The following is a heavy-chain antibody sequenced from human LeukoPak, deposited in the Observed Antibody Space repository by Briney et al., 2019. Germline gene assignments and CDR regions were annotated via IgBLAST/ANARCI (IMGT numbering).Heavy chain of an antibody. V-gene: IGHV1-2*02. CDR1: GYTFTGYY. D-gene: IGHD2-2*01. CDR3: ARDPGGPRVVPAAIWGGYYYGMDV. CDR2: INPNSGGT. J-gene: IGHJ6*02. Sequence: ASVKVSCKASGYTFTGYYMHWVRPAPGQGLEWMGWINPNSGGTNYAQKFQGRVTMTRDTSISTAYMELSRLRSDDTAVYYCARDPGGPRVVPAAIWGGYYYGMDVWGQGTTVTVSS.